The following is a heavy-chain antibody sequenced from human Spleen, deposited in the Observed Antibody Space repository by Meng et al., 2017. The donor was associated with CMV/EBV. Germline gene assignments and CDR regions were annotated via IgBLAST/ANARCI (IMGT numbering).Heavy chain of an antibody. J-gene: IGHJ4*02. Sequence: GASAFTFSTYSMNWVRQAPGKGLEWVSSISSSSSYIFYADSVKGRFTISRDNAKKSLYLQMNSLTAEDTAVYYCARSTASATDYWDWGQGDLVTVSS. CDR2: ISSSSSYI. CDR3: ARSTASATDYWD. CDR1: AFTFSTYS. D-gene: IGHD2-2*01. V-gene: IGHV3-21*01.